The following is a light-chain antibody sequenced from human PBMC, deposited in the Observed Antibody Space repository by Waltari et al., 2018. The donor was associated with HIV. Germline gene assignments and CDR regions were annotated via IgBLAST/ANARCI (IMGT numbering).Light chain of an antibody. CDR2: GAS. V-gene: IGKV4-1*01. Sequence: DIVMTQSPDSLAVSLGERATINCKSSQSVLYSSNNKNYLAWYQQKPGQPPVLLIYGASTRESGVPDRFSGSGAATDFTLTISSLQAEDVAVYYCQQYYSTPLTFGGGTQVEIK. CDR3: QQYYSTPLT. J-gene: IGKJ4*01. CDR1: QSVLYSSNNKNY.